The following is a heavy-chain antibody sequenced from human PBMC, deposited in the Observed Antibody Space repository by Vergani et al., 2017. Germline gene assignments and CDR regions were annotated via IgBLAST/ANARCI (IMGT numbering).Heavy chain of an antibody. CDR2: ISGSGGST. CDR1: GFTFSSYA. J-gene: IGHJ6*02. Sequence: EVQLLESGGGLVQPGGSLRLSCAASGFTFSSYAMSWVRQAPGQGLEWVSAISGSGGSTYYADSVKGRFTISRDNSKNTLYLQMNSLSAEDTAVYYCASRLLDGSWSYYYYYYGMDVWDQGTTVTVSS. CDR3: ASRLLDGSWSYYYYYYGMDV. D-gene: IGHD3-10*01. V-gene: IGHV3-23*01.